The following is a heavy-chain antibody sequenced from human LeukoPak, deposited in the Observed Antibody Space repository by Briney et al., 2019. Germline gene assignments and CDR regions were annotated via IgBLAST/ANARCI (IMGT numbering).Heavy chain of an antibody. CDR1: GGSISSSSYY. Sequence: AETLSLTCTVSGGSISSSSYYWGWLRQPPGKGLEWIGSIYYSGSTYYNPSLKSRVTISVDTSKNQFSLKLSSVTAADTAVYYCASIGALSWDWFDPWGQGTLVTVSS. CDR3: ASIGALSWDWFDP. D-gene: IGHD5-12*01. CDR2: IYYSGST. J-gene: IGHJ5*02. V-gene: IGHV4-39*01.